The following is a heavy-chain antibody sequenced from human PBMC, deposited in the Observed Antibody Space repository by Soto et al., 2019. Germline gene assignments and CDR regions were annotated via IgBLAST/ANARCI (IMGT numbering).Heavy chain of an antibody. CDR3: ARVPAAAIQEGFDY. Sequence: GGSLRLSCAASGFTFSSYGMHWVRQAPGKGLEWVAVIWYDGSDKYYADSVKGRFTISRDNSKNTLYLQMNSLRAEDTAVYYCARVPAAAIQEGFDYWGQGTLVTVSS. CDR2: IWYDGSDK. D-gene: IGHD2-2*01. CDR1: GFTFSSYG. V-gene: IGHV3-33*01. J-gene: IGHJ4*02.